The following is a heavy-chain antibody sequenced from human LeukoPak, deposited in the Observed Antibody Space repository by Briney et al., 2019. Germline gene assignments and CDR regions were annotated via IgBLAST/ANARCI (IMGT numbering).Heavy chain of an antibody. CDR3: AKDSGAVYGSESYFDY. CDR1: GFTFSSYA. CDR2: MSHDENNQ. J-gene: IGHJ4*02. Sequence: GGSLRLSCSASGFTFSSYAMHWVRQAPGKGLEWVAVMSHDENNQYYADSVKGRFTISRDKSKNTVYLQMSSLRVDDTAVYYCAKDSGAVYGSESYFDYWGQGTLVTVSS. D-gene: IGHD3-10*01. V-gene: IGHV3-30*04.